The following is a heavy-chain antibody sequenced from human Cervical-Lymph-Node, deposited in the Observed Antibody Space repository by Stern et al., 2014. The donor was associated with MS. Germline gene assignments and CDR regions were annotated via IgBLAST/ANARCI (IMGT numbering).Heavy chain of an antibody. CDR3: ARGDRTLWGTMGLGTTGTSDY. Sequence: VHLAESRAVVMKPGASVKVSCKASGYTFTVYYLHWVRQSPGHGLRWIAPINPNSGVTSSAQKFQGRVTMTRDTSINTAFMELSTLRSDDTAVYYCARGDRTLWGTMGLGTTGTSDYWGQGSLVTVSS. CDR1: GYTFTVYY. D-gene: IGHD1-1*01. V-gene: IGHV1-2*06. J-gene: IGHJ4*02. CDR2: INPNSGVT.